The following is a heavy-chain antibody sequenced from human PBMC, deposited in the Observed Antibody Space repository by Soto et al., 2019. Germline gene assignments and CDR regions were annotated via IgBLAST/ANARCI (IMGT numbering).Heavy chain of an antibody. CDR1: GGSINNGYW. CDR3: AYSSGWWRLDV. CDR2: KHHSGST. D-gene: IGHD6-19*01. V-gene: IGHV4-4*02. J-gene: IGHJ6*02. Sequence: QVHLQESGPGLVKPSGTLSLTCGVSGGSINNGYWWTWVRQPPGKGLEWIGEKHHSGSTNYNLSLKSRAAISLDKSKNQFSLILSSVTAADTAVYYCAYSSGWWRLDVWGQGTTVTVSS.